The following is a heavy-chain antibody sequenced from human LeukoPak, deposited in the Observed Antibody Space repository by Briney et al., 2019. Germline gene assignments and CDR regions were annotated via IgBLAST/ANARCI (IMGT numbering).Heavy chain of an antibody. D-gene: IGHD1-7*01. J-gene: IGHJ5*02. CDR1: GGSISSYY. V-gene: IGHV4-59*01. Sequence: PSETLSLTCTVSGGSISSYYWSWIRQPPGKGLEWIGYIYYSGSTNYNPSLKSRVTISVDTSKNQFSLKLSSVTAADTAVYYCARVAELSWFDPWGQGTLVTVSS. CDR2: IYYSGST. CDR3: ARVAELSWFDP.